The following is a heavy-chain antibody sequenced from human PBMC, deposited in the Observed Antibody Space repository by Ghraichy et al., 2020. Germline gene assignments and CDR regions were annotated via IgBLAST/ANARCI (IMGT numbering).Heavy chain of an antibody. CDR3: AKRLYDSSGHYYGMDV. D-gene: IGHD3-22*01. CDR2: ISGSGGST. V-gene: IGHV3-23*01. J-gene: IGHJ6*02. CDR1: GFTFSSYA. Sequence: GGSLRLSCAASGFTFSSYAMSWVRQAPGKGLEWVSAISGSGGSTYYADSVKGRFTISRDNSKNTLYLQMNSLRAEDTAVYYCAKRLYDSSGHYYGMDVWGQGTTVTVSS.